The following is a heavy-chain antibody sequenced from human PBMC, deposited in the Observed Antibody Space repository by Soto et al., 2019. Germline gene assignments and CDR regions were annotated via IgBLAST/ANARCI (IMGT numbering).Heavy chain of an antibody. V-gene: IGHV1-3*01. Sequence: GASVKVSCKASGDTFTRYTMHWVRQAPGQRLEWIGWINAGNGNTRYSQKFQERVTITRDMSANIAYMELSSLRSEDTAFYYCAASIGLLWFGPGPYDYWGQGTLVTVSS. J-gene: IGHJ4*02. D-gene: IGHD3-10*01. CDR2: INAGNGNT. CDR1: GDTFTRYT. CDR3: AASIGLLWFGPGPYDY.